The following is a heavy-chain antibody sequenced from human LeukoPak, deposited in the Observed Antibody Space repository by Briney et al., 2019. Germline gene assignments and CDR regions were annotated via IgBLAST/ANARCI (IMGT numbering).Heavy chain of an antibody. CDR3: ARATEPGSSTWDWFDP. CDR2: IYYGGST. V-gene: IGHV4-39*07. Sequence: SETLSLACTVSGGSIRSSSYYWGWIRQPPGKGLEWIGNIYYGGSTYHNPSLKSRVTTSIDTSKNQFSLKLSSVTAADTAVYYCARATEPGSSTWDWFDPWGQGTLVTVSS. CDR1: GGSIRSSSYY. D-gene: IGHD2-2*01. J-gene: IGHJ5*02.